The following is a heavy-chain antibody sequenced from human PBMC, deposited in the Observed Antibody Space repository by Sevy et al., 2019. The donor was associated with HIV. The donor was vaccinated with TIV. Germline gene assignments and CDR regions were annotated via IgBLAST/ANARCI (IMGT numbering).Heavy chain of an antibody. J-gene: IGHJ3*02. CDR2: ISSSSSYI. V-gene: IGHV3-21*01. CDR1: GFTFSSYS. CDR3: ARDHNGASAFDI. D-gene: IGHD2-8*01. Sequence: GGSLRLSCAASGFTFSSYSMNWVRQAPGKGLEWVSSISSSSSYIYYADSVKGRFTISRDNAKNSLYLQMNSLRAEDTAVYYCARDHNGASAFDIWGQGTIVTVSS.